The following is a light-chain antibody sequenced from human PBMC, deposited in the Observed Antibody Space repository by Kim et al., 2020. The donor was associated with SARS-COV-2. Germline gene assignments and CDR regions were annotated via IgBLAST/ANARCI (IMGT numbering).Light chain of an antibody. Sequence: QPVLTQSPSASASLGASVKLTCTLSSGHSSYAITWHQQQPEKGPRYLMKLNSDGSHSKGDGIPDRFSGSSFGAERYLTISSLQSEDEADYYCQTWTTDIRVFGGGTQLTVL. CDR3: QTWTTDIRV. V-gene: IGLV4-69*01. CDR1: SGHSSYA. J-gene: IGLJ3*02. CDR2: LNSDGSH.